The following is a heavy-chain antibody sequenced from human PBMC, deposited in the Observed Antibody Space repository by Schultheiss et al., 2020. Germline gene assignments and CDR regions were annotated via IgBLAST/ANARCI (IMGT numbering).Heavy chain of an antibody. Sequence: GGSLRLSCAASGFTFSSYAMSWVRQAPGKGLEWVSAISGSGGRIYYADSVKGRFTISRDNSKNTLYLQMNSLRAEDTAVYYCARDRSDSSGWYGEDWGQGTLVTVSS. CDR1: GFTFSSYA. CDR3: ARDRSDSSGWYGED. V-gene: IGHV3-23*01. D-gene: IGHD6-19*01. CDR2: ISGSGGRI. J-gene: IGHJ4*02.